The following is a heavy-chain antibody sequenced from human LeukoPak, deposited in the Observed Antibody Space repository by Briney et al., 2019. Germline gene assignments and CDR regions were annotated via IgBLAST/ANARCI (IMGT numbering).Heavy chain of an antibody. CDR2: IKQDGSEK. CDR3: ARRRGSYCFDY. D-gene: IGHD1-26*01. CDR1: GFTFSSYA. J-gene: IGHJ4*02. V-gene: IGHV3-7*01. Sequence: GGSLRLSCAASGFTFSSYAMSWVRQAPGQGLEWVAEIKQDGSEKNYVDSVKGRFTISRDNAKNSLYLQMNSLRAEDMAVYYCARRRGSYCFDYWGQGTLVTVSS.